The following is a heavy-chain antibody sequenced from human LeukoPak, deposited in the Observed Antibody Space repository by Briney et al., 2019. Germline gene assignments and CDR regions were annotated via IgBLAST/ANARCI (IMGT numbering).Heavy chain of an antibody. J-gene: IGHJ4*02. D-gene: IGHD2-21*02. Sequence: GGSLRLSCAASGFTFSTYGMHWVRQAPGKGVEWVAFIRYDGSNKYYADSVKGRFTISRDNSKNTLYLQMNSLRAEDTAVYYCAKIAAANCGGDCYSGAYYFDYWGQGTLVTVSS. CDR3: AKIAAANCGGDCYSGAYYFDY. V-gene: IGHV3-30*02. CDR1: GFTFSTYG. CDR2: IRYDGSNK.